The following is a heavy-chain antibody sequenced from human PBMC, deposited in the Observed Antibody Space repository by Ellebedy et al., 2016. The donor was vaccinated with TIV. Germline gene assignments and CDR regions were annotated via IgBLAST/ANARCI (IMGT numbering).Heavy chain of an antibody. CDR3: AREGGRGYGEIYD. V-gene: IGHV1-8*01. J-gene: IGHJ4*02. CDR2: MNPNSGDT. Sequence: AASVKVSCKSSGYTFTSYTIHWARQASGQGLEWMGWMNPNSGDTGYSQKFQGRVTMTTNRSVSTAYMELLSLASDDTAMYYCAREGGRGYGEIYDWGQGTLVTVSS. CDR1: GYTFTSYT. D-gene: IGHD4-17*01.